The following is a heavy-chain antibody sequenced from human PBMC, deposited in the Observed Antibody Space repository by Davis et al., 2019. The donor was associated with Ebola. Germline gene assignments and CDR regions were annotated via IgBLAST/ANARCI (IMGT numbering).Heavy chain of an antibody. Sequence: KVSCKASGYTFTSYGISWVRQMPGKGLEWMGIIYPGDSDTRYSPSFQGQVTISADKSISTAYLQWSSLKASDTAMYYCARQIVVVVAASKTGRFDPWGQGTLVTVSS. CDR2: IYPGDSDT. CDR3: ARQIVVVVAASKTGRFDP. J-gene: IGHJ5*02. D-gene: IGHD2-15*01. V-gene: IGHV5-51*01. CDR1: GYTFTSYG.